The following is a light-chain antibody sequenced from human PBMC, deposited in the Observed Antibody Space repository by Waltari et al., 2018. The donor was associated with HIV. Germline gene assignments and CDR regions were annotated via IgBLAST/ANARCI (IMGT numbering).Light chain of an antibody. J-gene: IGLJ2*01. CDR2: EVT. CDR3: SSYDNNNNYVI. Sequence: QSALTQPRSVSGSPGQSVTISCTGTSRNVGASNHVSWYQQHPGKAPKLMINEVTKRPSGIPGRFSATRAGNTASLTVSGLQAEDEADYYCSSYDNNNNYVIFGGGTKLTVL. CDR1: SRNVGASNH. V-gene: IGLV2-11*01.